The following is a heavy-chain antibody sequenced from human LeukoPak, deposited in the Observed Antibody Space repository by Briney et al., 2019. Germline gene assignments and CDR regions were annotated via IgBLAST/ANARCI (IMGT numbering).Heavy chain of an antibody. Sequence: SETLSLTCTVSGGSISSYYWSWIRQPPGKGLEWIGYIYYSGSANYNPSLKSRVTISVDTSKNQLSLKLSSVPAADTAVYYCARVPGVAVAGNYYYYGMDVWGQGTTVTVSS. CDR2: IYYSGSA. D-gene: IGHD6-19*01. CDR1: GGSISSYY. V-gene: IGHV4-59*01. CDR3: ARVPGVAVAGNYYYYGMDV. J-gene: IGHJ6*02.